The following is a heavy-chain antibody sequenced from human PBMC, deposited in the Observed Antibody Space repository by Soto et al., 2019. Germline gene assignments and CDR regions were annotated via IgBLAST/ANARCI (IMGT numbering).Heavy chain of an antibody. J-gene: IGHJ4*02. CDR2: INTYNGDT. CDR3: AKATGTTLY. D-gene: IGHD1-1*01. CDR1: GYDFIGHG. Sequence: ASVKVSCKASGYDFIGHGISWVRQAPGQGLEWMGWINTYNGDTKYAQKYQDRVTLTKEKSTRTAYMELGSLRSDDTAVYFCAKATGTTLYWGQGTLVTAPQ. V-gene: IGHV1-18*04.